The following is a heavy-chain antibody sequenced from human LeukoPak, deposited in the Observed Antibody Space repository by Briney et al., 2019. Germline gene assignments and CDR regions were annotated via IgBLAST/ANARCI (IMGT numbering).Heavy chain of an antibody. V-gene: IGHV3-48*04. CDR2: ISTGSSTI. CDR1: GFTFSSYS. Sequence: GGSLRLSCAASGFTFSSYSMDWVRQAPGKGLEWVSYISTGSSTIYYADSVKGRFTISRDNAKNSLFLQMNSLRAEDTAVYYCARLPAYCSSTSCYYDYWGQGTLVPVSS. CDR3: ARLPAYCSSTSCYYDY. J-gene: IGHJ4*02. D-gene: IGHD2-2*01.